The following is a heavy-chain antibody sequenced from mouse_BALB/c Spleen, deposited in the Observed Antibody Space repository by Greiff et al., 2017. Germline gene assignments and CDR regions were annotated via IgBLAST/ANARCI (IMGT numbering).Heavy chain of an antibody. J-gene: IGHJ4*01. CDR1: GYTFTSYY. D-gene: IGHD1-2*01. CDR2: IYPGNVNT. CDR3: ASYYGYLAMDY. Sequence: VQGVESGPELVKPGASVRISCKASGYTFTSYYIHWVKQRPGQGLEWIGWIYPGNVNTKYNEKFKGKATLTADKSSSTAYMQLSSLTSEDSAVYFCASYYGYLAMDYWGQGTSVTVSS. V-gene: IGHV1S56*01.